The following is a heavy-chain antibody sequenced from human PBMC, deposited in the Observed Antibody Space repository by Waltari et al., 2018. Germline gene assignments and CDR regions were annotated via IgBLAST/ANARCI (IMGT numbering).Heavy chain of an antibody. V-gene: IGHV4-30-4*08. Sequence: QVQLQESGPGPAKPSQTLSLTCTVPGGSISRGHYYWSWIRQPPGKALEWIGYDYYTGTSYSNPSLKSRVIISVDMSKSQFSLKVSSVTAADTALYYCVRSGYIYGANAFDIWGQGTMVTVSS. J-gene: IGHJ3*02. CDR2: DYYTGTS. CDR1: GGSISRGHYY. D-gene: IGHD5-12*01. CDR3: VRSGYIYGANAFDI.